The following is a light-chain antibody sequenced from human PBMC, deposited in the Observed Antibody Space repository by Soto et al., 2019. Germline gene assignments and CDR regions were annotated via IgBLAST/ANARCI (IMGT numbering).Light chain of an antibody. V-gene: IGKV1-33*01. Sequence: DIQMTQSPSSLSASVGDRVTITCQATEDINNYLNWYQQKPGKAPKLLIYDASNLEAGVPSRFRGSGSGTDFTLTISSLQPEDIETYYCQQYDNPPITFGQGTRLEIK. CDR3: QQYDNPPIT. CDR1: EDINNY. J-gene: IGKJ5*01. CDR2: DAS.